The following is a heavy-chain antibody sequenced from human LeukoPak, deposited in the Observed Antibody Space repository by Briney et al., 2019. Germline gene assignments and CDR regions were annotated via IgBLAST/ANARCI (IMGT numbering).Heavy chain of an antibody. J-gene: IGHJ4*02. Sequence: GASVKVSCKASGYTFTSYGISWVRQAPGQGLEWMGWINPNSGGTNYAQKFQGRVTMTRDTSISTAYMELSRLRSDDTAVYYCARLMLYCSGGSCYSPFDYWGQGTLVTVSS. CDR3: ARLMLYCSGGSCYSPFDY. CDR1: GYTFTSYG. CDR2: INPNSGGT. D-gene: IGHD2-15*01. V-gene: IGHV1-2*02.